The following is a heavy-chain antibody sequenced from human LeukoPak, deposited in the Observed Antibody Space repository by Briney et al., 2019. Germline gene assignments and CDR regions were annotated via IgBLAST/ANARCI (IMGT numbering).Heavy chain of an antibody. J-gene: IGHJ4*02. Sequence: PSETLSLTCTVSGYSISSGYYWSWIRQPPGKGLEWIGEINHSGSTNYNPSLKSRVTISVDTSKNQFSLKLSSVTAADTAVYYCARHGGRGLRYFDWFRPRGEFDYWGQGTLVTVSS. V-gene: IGHV4-38-2*02. CDR1: GYSISSGYY. CDR2: INHSGST. CDR3: ARHGGRGLRYFDWFRPRGEFDY. D-gene: IGHD3-9*01.